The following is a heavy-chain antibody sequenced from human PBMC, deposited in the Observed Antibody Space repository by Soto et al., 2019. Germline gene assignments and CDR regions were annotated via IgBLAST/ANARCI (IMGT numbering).Heavy chain of an antibody. CDR1: GFTFSSHA. D-gene: IGHD6-13*01. CDR3: ASPAGSTSTWYSPWFDY. J-gene: IGHJ5*01. Sequence: GGSLRLSCTASGFTFSSHAMTWGRQAPGKGLGWVSSISASGSSTYDADSVQCRCTISRDNSKNTLSLQMNALDAEDTAISYCASPAGSTSTWYSPWFDYWGQGTQVTVSS. CDR2: ISASGSST. V-gene: IGHV3-23*01.